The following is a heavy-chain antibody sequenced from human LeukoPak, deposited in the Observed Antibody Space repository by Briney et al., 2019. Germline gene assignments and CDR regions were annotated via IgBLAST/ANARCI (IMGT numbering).Heavy chain of an antibody. CDR1: GFTFSSYA. V-gene: IGHV3-23*01. D-gene: IGHD6-19*01. CDR3: AKDPGYSSGWGIDY. J-gene: IGHJ4*02. Sequence: SGGSLRLSCAASGFTFSSYAMSWVRQAPGKGLEWVSAISGSGGSTYYADSVKGRFTISRDNSKNTLYLQMNSLRAEDTAVYYCAKDPGYSSGWGIDYRGQGTLVTVSS. CDR2: ISGSGGST.